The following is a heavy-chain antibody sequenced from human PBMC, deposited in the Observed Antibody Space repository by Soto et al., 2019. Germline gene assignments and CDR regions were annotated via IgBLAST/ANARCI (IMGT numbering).Heavy chain of an antibody. Sequence: EVQLVETGGGLIQPGGSLRLSCAASGFTVSSNYMSWVRQAPGKGLEWVAGIYSGGSKYYADYVTGRFTISRDNSKNTLYHQMNSLTAEDTAVYDRARDRVGYTSHYSMDVLGEGTTVTVST. V-gene: IGHV3-53*02. J-gene: IGHJ6*04. CDR2: IYSGGSK. CDR1: GFTVSSNY. CDR3: ARDRVGYTSHYSMDV. D-gene: IGHD1-26*01.